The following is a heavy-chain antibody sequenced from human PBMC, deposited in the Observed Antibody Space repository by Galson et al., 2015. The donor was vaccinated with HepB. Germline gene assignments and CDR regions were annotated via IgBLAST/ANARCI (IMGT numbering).Heavy chain of an antibody. CDR3: ARMGDFSGYSSR. CDR1: GFTFSGSA. D-gene: IGHD5-12*01. CDR2: IRSNASNYAT. Sequence: SLRLSCAASGFTFSGSAIHWVRQTSGKGLEWVGRIRSNASNYATAYAASLKGRFTISRDDSKNLAYLHMRRLKNEDTAVYYCARMGDFSGYSSRWGQGTLVTVSS. J-gene: IGHJ4*02. V-gene: IGHV3-73*01.